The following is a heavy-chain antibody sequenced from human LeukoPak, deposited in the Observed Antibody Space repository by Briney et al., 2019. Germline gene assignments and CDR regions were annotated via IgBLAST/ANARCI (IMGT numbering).Heavy chain of an antibody. V-gene: IGHV4-39*02. CDR1: GGSISGTSFY. D-gene: IGHD4-11*01. CDR3: ARRPGDYSNFNWFGP. CDR2: ISYSGST. Sequence: KPSETLSLTCTVSGGSISGTSFYWGWIRQPPGKGLEWVGSISYSGSTYYNPSLKSRVTISLDTSKNHFSLNLSSVTASDTAVYYCARRPGDYSNFNWFGPWGQGTLVTVSS. J-gene: IGHJ5*02.